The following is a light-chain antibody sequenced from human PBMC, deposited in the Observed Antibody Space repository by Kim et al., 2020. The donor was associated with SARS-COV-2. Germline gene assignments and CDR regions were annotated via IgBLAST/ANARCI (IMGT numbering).Light chain of an antibody. CDR2: DND. CDR3: VTWDASLNAGV. V-gene: IGLV1-51*01. CDR1: TFNIGSNH. J-gene: IGLJ2*01. Sequence: QSVLTQPPSVSAAPGQKVTISCSGSTFNIGSNHVSWYQQFPGTAPKLLIYDNDERPSGIPNRFSGSKSGTSATLGITGLQTGDEADYYCVTWDASLNAGVFGGGTKLTVL.